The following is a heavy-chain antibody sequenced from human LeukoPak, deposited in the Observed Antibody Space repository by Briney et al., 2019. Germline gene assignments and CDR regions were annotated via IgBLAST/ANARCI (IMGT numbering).Heavy chain of an antibody. Sequence: SQTLSLTCTVSGGSISSGTYYWSWIRQPAGRGREWIGRISTSGSTNYNPSLKSRVTISVDTSKNHFSLKLNSVTAADTAVYYCARVSYYYDSSAYVFDYWGQGTLVTVSS. J-gene: IGHJ4*02. CDR2: ISTSGST. CDR1: GGSISSGTYY. CDR3: ARVSYYYDSSAYVFDY. D-gene: IGHD3-22*01. V-gene: IGHV4-61*02.